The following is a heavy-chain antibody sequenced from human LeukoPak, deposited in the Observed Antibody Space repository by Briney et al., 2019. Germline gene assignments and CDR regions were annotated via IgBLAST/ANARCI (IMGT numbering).Heavy chain of an antibody. CDR2: MNPNSGNT. Sequence: ASVKVSCKASGYTFTSYDINWVRQATGQGLEWMGWMNPNSGNTGYAQKFQGRVTMTRNTSISTAYMELSSLRSEDTAVYYCARGYYDSSGYYDEIGDYWGQGTLVTVSS. D-gene: IGHD3-22*01. CDR3: ARGYYDSSGYYDEIGDY. V-gene: IGHV1-8*01. CDR1: GYTFTSYD. J-gene: IGHJ4*02.